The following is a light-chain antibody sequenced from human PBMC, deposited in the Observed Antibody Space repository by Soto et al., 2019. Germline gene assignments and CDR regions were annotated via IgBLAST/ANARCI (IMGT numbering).Light chain of an antibody. CDR2: GVS. Sequence: EIVLTQSPATLSLSPGEGASLSCRASQNISTYLAWYQQRPGQVPRPLFYGVSKRAPAIPPRFSGSGSGTDFTLSVSGLDTEDFATYYCQQRTNSPPWTFGQGTRVELK. CDR1: QNISTY. CDR3: QQRTNSPPWT. V-gene: IGKV3-11*01. J-gene: IGKJ1*01.